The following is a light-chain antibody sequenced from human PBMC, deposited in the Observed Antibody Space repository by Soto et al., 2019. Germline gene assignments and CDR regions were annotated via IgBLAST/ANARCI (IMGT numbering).Light chain of an antibody. CDR1: QSVSSY. Sequence: EIVLTQSPATLSLSPGERATLSCRASQSVSSYLAWYQQKPGQAPRLLIYDASNRATGIPARFSGSGSGTAFTLTISSLEPEDFAVYYCQQRSNWPPWGFGQGTRLEIK. CDR3: QQRSNWPPWG. V-gene: IGKV3-11*01. J-gene: IGKJ5*01. CDR2: DAS.